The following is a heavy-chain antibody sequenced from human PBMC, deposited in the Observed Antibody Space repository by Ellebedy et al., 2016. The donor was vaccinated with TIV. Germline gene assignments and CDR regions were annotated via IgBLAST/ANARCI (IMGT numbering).Heavy chain of an antibody. CDR2: IYSGDSDT. D-gene: IGHD6-13*01. Sequence: GESLKISXKGSGYSFTSYWIGWVRQMPGKGLEWMGIIYSGDSDTRYSPSFQGQVTISADKSISTAYLQWSSLKASDTAMYYCATYAGYSGDAFDIWGQGTMVTVSS. V-gene: IGHV5-51*01. J-gene: IGHJ3*02. CDR3: ATYAGYSGDAFDI. CDR1: GYSFTSYW.